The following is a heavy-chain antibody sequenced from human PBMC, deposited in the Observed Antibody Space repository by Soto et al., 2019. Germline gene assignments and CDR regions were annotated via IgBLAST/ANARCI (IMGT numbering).Heavy chain of an antibody. CDR2: VIPIFGIP. D-gene: IGHD2-2*01. V-gene: IGHV1-69*08. CDR1: GGTISRYS. J-gene: IGHJ6*02. CDR3: AREDRDRETGLVPAAIDGMDV. Sequence: QVQLVQSGAAVKKPGSSVKVSCKASGGTISRYSITWVRQAPGHGLEWIGRVIPIFGIPTYAQKFQGRVTITADESTSTAYMEVSSLRSDDTAVYYCAREDRDRETGLVPAAIDGMDVWGQGTTVTVSS.